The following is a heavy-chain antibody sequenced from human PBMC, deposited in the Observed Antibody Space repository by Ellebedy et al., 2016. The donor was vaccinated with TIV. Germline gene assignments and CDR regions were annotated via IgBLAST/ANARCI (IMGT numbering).Heavy chain of an antibody. J-gene: IGHJ4*02. D-gene: IGHD2-2*01. CDR2: ISGSGGST. CDR3: ARRYCSSTSCLFDY. CDR1: GFTFSSYA. V-gene: IGHV3-23*01. Sequence: GESLKISXAASGFTFSSYAMSWVRQAPGKGLEWVSAISGSGGSTHYADSVKGRFTISRDNSKNTLYLQMNSLRAEDTAVYYCARRYCSSTSCLFDYWGQGNMVTVSS.